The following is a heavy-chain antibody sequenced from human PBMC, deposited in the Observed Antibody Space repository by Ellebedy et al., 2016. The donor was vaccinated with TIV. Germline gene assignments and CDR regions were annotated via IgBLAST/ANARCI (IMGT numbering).Heavy chain of an antibody. CDR2: ISHSSITI. CDR3: APSGYYYRPEYFQH. D-gene: IGHD3-22*01. CDR1: GFNLDTYS. Sequence: GGSLRLSCAASGFNLDTYSMNWVRQAPGKGLEWLSYISHSSITIHYADSVRGRFTVSRDNTKNSLYLQMDSLRAEDTAVYYCAPSGYYYRPEYFQHWGQGTLVTVSS. J-gene: IGHJ1*01. V-gene: IGHV3-48*04.